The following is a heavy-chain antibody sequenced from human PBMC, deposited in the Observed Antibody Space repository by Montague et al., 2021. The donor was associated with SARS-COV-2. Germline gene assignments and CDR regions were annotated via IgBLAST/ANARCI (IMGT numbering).Heavy chain of an antibody. V-gene: IGHV4-61*02. D-gene: IGHD6-19*01. CDR3: ARDIGMAGLFDY. Sequence: TLSLTCTVSGGSISSGSYFWSWIRQPAGKGLEWIGRISISGXTXYXXXXKSRVTISVDTSKNQFSLKLSSVTAADTAVYYCARDIGMAGLFDYWGQGTLVTVSS. J-gene: IGHJ4*02. CDR2: ISISGXT. CDR1: GGSISSGSYF.